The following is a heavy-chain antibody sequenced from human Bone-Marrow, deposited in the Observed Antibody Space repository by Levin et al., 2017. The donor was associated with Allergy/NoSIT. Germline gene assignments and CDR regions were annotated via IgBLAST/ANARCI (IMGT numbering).Heavy chain of an antibody. D-gene: IGHD3-16*01. CDR2: ISSSSSTI. CDR3: ARDRGGGIVLIPDAFDI. Sequence: HPGGSLRLSCSASGFTFMSYSMNWVRQAPGKGLEWISYISSSSSTIYYAESVKGRFTISRDNAKNSLYLQMNSLRAEDTALYYCARDRGGGIVLIPDAFDIWGQGTMVTVSS. V-gene: IGHV3-48*01. J-gene: IGHJ3*02. CDR1: GFTFMSYS.